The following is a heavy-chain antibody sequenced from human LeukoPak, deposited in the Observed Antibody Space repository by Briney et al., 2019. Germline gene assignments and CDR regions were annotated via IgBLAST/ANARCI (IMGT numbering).Heavy chain of an antibody. J-gene: IGHJ6*02. CDR2: IYYSGST. CDR3: AGVRGGYYRMDV. V-gene: IGHV4-59*01. CDR1: GGSISSYY. Sequence: SETLSLTCTVSGGSISSYYWSWIRQPPGKGLEWIGYIYYSGSTNYNPSLKSRVTISVDTYKHQFSLKLSSVAAADPAVYYCAGVRGGYYRMDVWGQGTTVTVSS. D-gene: IGHD3-16*01.